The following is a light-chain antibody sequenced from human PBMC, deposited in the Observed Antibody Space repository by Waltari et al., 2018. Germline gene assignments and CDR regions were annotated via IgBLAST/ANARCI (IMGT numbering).Light chain of an antibody. CDR1: SSNIGAGSD. V-gene: IGLV1-40*01. CDR2: GNS. J-gene: IGLJ3*02. Sequence: SVLTQPPSVSGAPGQRVTISCTGSSSNIGAGSDVHLYQQFPGTAPKLLIYGNSNRPSGVPDRFSGSKSGTSASLDITGLQAEDEADYYCQSYDSSLSGSGVFGGGTKLTVL. CDR3: QSYDSSLSGSGV.